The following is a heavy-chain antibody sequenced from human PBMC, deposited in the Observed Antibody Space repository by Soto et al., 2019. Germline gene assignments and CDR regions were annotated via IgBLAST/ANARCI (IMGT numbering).Heavy chain of an antibody. CDR1: GFSFSDYG. D-gene: IGHD1-26*01. CDR2: ISHYETKK. CDR3: AKDWVGGSNRYQLDK. J-gene: IGHJ4*02. Sequence: GGSLRLSCAASGFSFSDYGMHWVRQAPGKGLEWVAVISHYETKKYFEGSVKGRFTISRDNSKNTVYLQLNSLRAEDTAVYYCAKDWVGGSNRYQLDKWGQGTLVTVSS. V-gene: IGHV3-30*18.